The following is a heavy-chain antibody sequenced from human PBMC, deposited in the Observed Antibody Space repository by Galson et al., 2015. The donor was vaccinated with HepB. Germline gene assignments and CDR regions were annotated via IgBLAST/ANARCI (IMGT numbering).Heavy chain of an antibody. CDR3: VRHPPLGAPFDY. CDR2: ISGSGDYS. D-gene: IGHD3-16*01. J-gene: IGHJ4*02. CDR1: GFSFSSYN. Sequence: SLRLSCAASGFSFSSYNMYWVRQAPGRGLEWVSSISGSGDYSYYADPVRGRFTISRDNAENSVSLQMNSLRAEDTAVYYCVRHPPLGAPFDYWGQGALVTVSS. V-gene: IGHV3-21*01.